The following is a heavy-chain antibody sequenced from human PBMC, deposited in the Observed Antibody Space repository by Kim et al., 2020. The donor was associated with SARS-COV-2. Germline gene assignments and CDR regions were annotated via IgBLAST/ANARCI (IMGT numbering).Heavy chain of an antibody. D-gene: IGHD3-10*01. CDR1: GFTFSSYA. CDR3: ATHVGYGSGSYYQARLDY. V-gene: IGHV3-23*01. J-gene: IGHJ4*02. Sequence: GGSLRLSCAASGFTFSSYAMSWVRQAPGKGLEWVSAISGSGGSTYYADSVKGRFTISRDNSKNTLYLQMNSLRAEDTAVYYCATHVGYGSGSYYQARLDYWGQGTLVTVSS. CDR2: ISGSGGST.